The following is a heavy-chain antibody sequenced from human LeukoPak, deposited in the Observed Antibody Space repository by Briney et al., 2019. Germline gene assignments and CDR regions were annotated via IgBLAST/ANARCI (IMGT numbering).Heavy chain of an antibody. V-gene: IGHV3-30-3*01. Sequence: PGGSLRLSCAASGFTFSSFAMHWVRQAPGKGLEWVALISYHGSNKYYADSVKGRFTISRDNSKNTLYLQMNSLRAEDTAVYYCARAGYSSAWYYFEYWGQGTLVTVSS. D-gene: IGHD6-13*01. J-gene: IGHJ4*02. CDR2: ISYHGSNK. CDR1: GFTFSSFA. CDR3: ARAGYSSAWYYFEY.